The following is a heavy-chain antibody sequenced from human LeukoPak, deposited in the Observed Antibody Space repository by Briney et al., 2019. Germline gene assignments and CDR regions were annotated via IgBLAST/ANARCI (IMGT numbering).Heavy chain of an antibody. Sequence: KPSETLSLTCTVSGGSISSYSWSWIRQPPGKGLEWIGYNYYSGSTNYNPSLKSRGTISVDTSKNQFSLKLSSVTAADTAVYYCARLDRGTYYYDSSGLDYWGQGTLVTVSS. CDR1: GGSISSYS. CDR2: NYYSGST. V-gene: IGHV4-59*08. J-gene: IGHJ4*02. CDR3: ARLDRGTYYYDSSGLDY. D-gene: IGHD3-22*01.